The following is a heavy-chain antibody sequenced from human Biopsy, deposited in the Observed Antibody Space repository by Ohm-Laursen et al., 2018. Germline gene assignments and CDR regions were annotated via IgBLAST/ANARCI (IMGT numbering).Heavy chain of an antibody. CDR3: ARAGVGSDGTDSYYYGMDV. CDR1: GNTFATYH. D-gene: IGHD5-24*01. CDR2: ISPSGATT. V-gene: IGHV1-46*01. J-gene: IGHJ6*02. Sequence: ASVKASCKASGNTFATYHIHWVRRAPGQGLEWMGVISPSGATTSFSQKFQGRITMTRDTSTGTVYMDLNSLGSEDTAVYYCARAGVGSDGTDSYYYGMDVWGPGTTVTVSS.